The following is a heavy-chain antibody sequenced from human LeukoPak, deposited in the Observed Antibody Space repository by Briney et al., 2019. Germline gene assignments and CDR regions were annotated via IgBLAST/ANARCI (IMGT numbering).Heavy chain of an antibody. CDR3: ARTAANYYGSGSYYNYYYYMDV. V-gene: IGHV1-69*13. D-gene: IGHD3-10*01. CDR2: IIPIFGTA. J-gene: IGHJ6*03. CDR1: GGTFSSYA. Sequence: SVKVSCKASGGTFSSYAISWVRQAPGQGLEWMGGIIPIFGTANYAQKFQGRVTITADESTSTAYMELSSLRSEDTAVYYCARTAANYYGSGSYYNYYYYMDVWGKGTTVTISS.